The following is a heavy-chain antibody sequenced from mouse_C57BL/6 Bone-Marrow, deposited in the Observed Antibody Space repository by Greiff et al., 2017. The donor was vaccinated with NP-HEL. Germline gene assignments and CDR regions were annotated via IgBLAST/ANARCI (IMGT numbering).Heavy chain of an antibody. CDR1: GYTFTDYY. CDR2: IGPGSGST. J-gene: IGHJ2*01. Sequence: VQLQQSGAELVKPGASVKISCKASGYTFTDYYINWVKQRPGQGLEWIGKIGPGSGSTYYNEKFKGKATLTADKASSTAYMQLSSLTSEDSAVYFCVYDYDVYYFDYWGQGTTLTVSS. D-gene: IGHD2-4*01. V-gene: IGHV1-77*01. CDR3: VYDYDVYYFDY.